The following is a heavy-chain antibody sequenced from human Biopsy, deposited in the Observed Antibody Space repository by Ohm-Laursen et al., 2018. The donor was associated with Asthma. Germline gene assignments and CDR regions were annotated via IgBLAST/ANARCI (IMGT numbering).Heavy chain of an antibody. CDR1: GFTVSRDH. Sequence: SLRLSCAASGFTVSRDHMFWVRQAPGKGLEWVSVIYSGGTSHTADSVRVRFTISTAFSKNTLHLQMHSLRVEDTAVYYCARGDSSGWSHYYFDYWGQGTLVTVSS. V-gene: IGHV3-53*01. CDR2: IYSGGTS. CDR3: ARGDSSGWSHYYFDY. D-gene: IGHD6-19*01. J-gene: IGHJ4*02.